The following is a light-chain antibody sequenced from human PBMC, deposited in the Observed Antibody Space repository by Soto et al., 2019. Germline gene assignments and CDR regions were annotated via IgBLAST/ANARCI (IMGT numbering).Light chain of an antibody. V-gene: IGKV2-28*01. CDR3: MQALQSPPT. J-gene: IGKJ1*01. Sequence: DIVMTQSPLSLPVTPGEPASISCRSSQSLLDSNGYNYLDWYLQKSGQSPQLLIYLGSNRASGVPDRFSGSGSGTDFTLKISRVEAEDVGVYYCMQALQSPPTLGQGPKVEIK. CDR2: LGS. CDR1: QSLLDSNGYNY.